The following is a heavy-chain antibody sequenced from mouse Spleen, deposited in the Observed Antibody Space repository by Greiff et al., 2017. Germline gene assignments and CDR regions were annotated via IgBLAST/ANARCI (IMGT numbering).Heavy chain of an antibody. V-gene: IGHV1-19*01. Sequence: VQLKQSGPVLVKPGASVKMSCKASGYTFTDYYMNWVKQSHGKSLEWIGVINPYNGGTSYNQKFKGKATLTVDKSSSTAYMELNSLTSEDSAVYYCARLYYGYDDAMDYWGQGTSVTVSS. CDR1: GYTFTDYY. CDR2: INPYNGGT. D-gene: IGHD2-2*01. CDR3: ARLYYGYDDAMDY. J-gene: IGHJ4*01.